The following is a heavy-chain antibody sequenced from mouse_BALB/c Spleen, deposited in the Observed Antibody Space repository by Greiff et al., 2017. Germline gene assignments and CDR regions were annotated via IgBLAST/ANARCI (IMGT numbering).Heavy chain of an antibody. J-gene: IGHJ4*01. CDR2: ISSGSSTI. Sequence: EVQVVESGGGLVQPGGSRKLSCAASGFTFSSFGMHWVRQAPEKGLEWVAYISSGSSTIYYADTVKGRFTISRDNPKNTLFLQMTSLRSEDTAMYYCARSEGLRRAMDYWGQGTSVTVSS. D-gene: IGHD2-2*01. V-gene: IGHV5-17*02. CDR1: GFTFSSFG. CDR3: ARSEGLRRAMDY.